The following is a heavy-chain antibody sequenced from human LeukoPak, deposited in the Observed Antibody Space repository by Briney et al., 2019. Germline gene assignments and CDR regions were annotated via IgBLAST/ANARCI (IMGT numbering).Heavy chain of an antibody. V-gene: IGHV1-8*01. J-gene: IGHJ6*02. CDR1: GYTFTSYD. D-gene: IGHD6-13*01. CDR3: ARGGYSSSWYQEDGMDV. Sequence: GASVKVSCKASGYTFTSYDINWVRQATGQGLEWMGWMNPNSGNTGYARKFQGRVTMTRNTSISTAYMELSSLRSEDTAVYYCARGGYSSSWYQEDGMDVWGQGTTVTISS. CDR2: MNPNSGNT.